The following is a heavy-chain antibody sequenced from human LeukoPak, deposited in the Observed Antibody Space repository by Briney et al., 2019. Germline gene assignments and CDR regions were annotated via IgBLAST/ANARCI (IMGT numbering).Heavy chain of an antibody. CDR3: ARVHKYYGSGSYSY. CDR2: INPNSGGT. V-gene: IGHV1-2*06. Sequence: ASVKVSCXASGYTFTGYYMQWVRQAPGQGLEWMGRINPNSGGTNYAQKFQGRVTMTRDTSISTAYMELSRLRADDTAVYYCARVHKYYGSGSYSYWGQGTLVTVSS. CDR1: GYTFTGYY. D-gene: IGHD3-10*01. J-gene: IGHJ4*02.